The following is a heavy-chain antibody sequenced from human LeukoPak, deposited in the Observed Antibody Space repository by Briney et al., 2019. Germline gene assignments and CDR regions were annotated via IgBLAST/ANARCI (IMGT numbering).Heavy chain of an antibody. D-gene: IGHD5-18*01. CDR1: GYTFTSYG. V-gene: IGHV1-18*01. Sequence: ASVKVSCKASGYTFTSYGISWVRQAPGQGLEWMGWISAYNGNTNYAQKLQGRVTMTTDTSTSTAYMELRSLRSDDTAVYYCARTDTAMVLNTYYYMDVWGKGTTVTISS. J-gene: IGHJ6*03. CDR2: ISAYNGNT. CDR3: ARTDTAMVLNTYYYMDV.